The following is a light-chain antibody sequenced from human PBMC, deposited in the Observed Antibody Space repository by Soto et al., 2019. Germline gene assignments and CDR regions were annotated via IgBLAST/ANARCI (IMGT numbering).Light chain of an antibody. J-gene: IGLJ1*01. CDR2: GVN. V-gene: IGLV2-14*01. CDR1: SSDFGDYHY. CDR3: SSHTLSSALQV. Sequence: QSALTQPPSASGSPGQSVTISCTGSSSDFGDYHYVSWYQQYPGKAPKLMLYGVNKRPSGVSNRFSGSKSGDTASLTISGLQAEDEADYYCSSHTLSSALQVFGTGTKVTVL.